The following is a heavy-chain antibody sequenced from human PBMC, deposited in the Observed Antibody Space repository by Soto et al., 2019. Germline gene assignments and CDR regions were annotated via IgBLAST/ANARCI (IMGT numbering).Heavy chain of an antibody. CDR3: ARDCSGGSCYDDVYGMDV. Sequence: QVQLQESGPGLVKPSQTLSLTCTVSGGSISSGDYYWSWIRQPPGKGLEWIGYIYYSGSTYYNPSLKSRVTISVDTSKNQFSLKLSSVTAADTAVYYCARDCSGGSCYDDVYGMDVWGQGTTVTVSS. D-gene: IGHD2-15*01. CDR2: IYYSGST. V-gene: IGHV4-30-4*01. CDR1: GGSISSGDYY. J-gene: IGHJ6*02.